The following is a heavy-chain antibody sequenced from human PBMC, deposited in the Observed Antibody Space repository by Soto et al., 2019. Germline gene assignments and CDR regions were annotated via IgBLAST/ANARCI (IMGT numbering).Heavy chain of an antibody. CDR2: TYYRSKWYN. CDR3: ARAGAVPGHYYYYYGMDV. J-gene: IGHJ6*02. V-gene: IGHV6-1*01. D-gene: IGHD1-26*01. Sequence: SQTLSLTCAISGDSVSSNSAAWNWIRQSPSRGLEWLGRTYYRSKWYNDYAVSVKSRITINPDTSKNQFSLQLNSVTPEDTAVYYCARAGAVPGHYYYYYGMDVWGQGITVTVSS. CDR1: GDSVSSNSAA.